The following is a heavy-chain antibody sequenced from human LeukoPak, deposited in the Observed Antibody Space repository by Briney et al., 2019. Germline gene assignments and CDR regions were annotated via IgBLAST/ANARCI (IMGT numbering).Heavy chain of an antibody. V-gene: IGHV3-48*01. D-gene: IGHD3-10*01. CDR1: GLTVSSYS. CDR2: ISSSSSTI. CDR3: ARGGRPDY. J-gene: IGHJ4*02. Sequence: GGSLRLSCVASGLTVSSYSMNWVRQALGKGLEWVSYISSSSSTIYYADSVKGRFTISRDNAKNSLYLQMSSLRAEDTAVYYCARGGRPDYWGQGTLVTVSS.